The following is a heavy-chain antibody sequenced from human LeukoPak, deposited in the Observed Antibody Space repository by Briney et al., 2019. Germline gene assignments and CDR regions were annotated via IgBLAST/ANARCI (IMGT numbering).Heavy chain of an antibody. CDR1: GGSFSGYY. V-gene: IGHV4-34*01. CDR2: INHSGST. D-gene: IGHD4-17*01. Sequence: KPSETLSLTCAVYGGSFSGYYWSWIRQPPEKGLEWIGEINHSGSTNYNPSLKSRVTISVDTSKNQFSLKLSSVTAADTAVYYCARGPVTADAFDIWGQGTMVTVSS. CDR3: ARGPVTADAFDI. J-gene: IGHJ3*02.